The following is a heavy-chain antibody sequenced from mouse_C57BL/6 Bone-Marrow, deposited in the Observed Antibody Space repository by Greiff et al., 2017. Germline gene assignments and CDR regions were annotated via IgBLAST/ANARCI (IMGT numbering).Heavy chain of an antibody. CDR2: FYPGSGNT. J-gene: IGHJ4*01. CDR3: ARDPDCDGKAMAY. V-gene: IGHV1-76*01. CDR1: GYTFTDYY. D-gene: IGHD1-1*01. Sequence: QVQLQQSGAELVRPGASVKLSCKASGYTFTDYYINWVKQRPGRGLEWIARFYPGSGNTYYNEKFKGKAPLLAAYSSSTAYMQLRSLTSAASAVYVCARDPDCDGKAMAYWGQGTSVTVSS.